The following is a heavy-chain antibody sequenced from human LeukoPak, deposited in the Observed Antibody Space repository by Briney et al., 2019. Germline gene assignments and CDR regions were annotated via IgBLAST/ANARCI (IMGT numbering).Heavy chain of an antibody. CDR3: ARVRVIRYQLLWNKGDAFDI. J-gene: IGHJ3*02. CDR2: INHSGST. CDR1: GGSFSGYY. D-gene: IGHD2-2*01. V-gene: IGHV4-34*01. Sequence: SETQSLTCAVYGGSFSGYYWSWIRQPPGKGLEWIGEINHSGSTNYNPSLKSRVTISVDTSKNQFSLKLSSVTAADTAVYYCARVRVIRYQLLWNKGDAFDIWGQGTMVTVSS.